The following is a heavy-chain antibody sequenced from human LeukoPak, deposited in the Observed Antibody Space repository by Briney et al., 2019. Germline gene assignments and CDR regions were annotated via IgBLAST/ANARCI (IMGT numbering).Heavy chain of an antibody. V-gene: IGHV3-23*01. CDR1: GFTFSTYG. J-gene: IGHJ4*02. CDR3: ATRDNKHLHYFDH. CDR2: ISDSGGST. D-gene: IGHD1-1*01. Sequence: GGSLRLSCAASGFTFSTYGMSWVRQAPGKGLEWASVISDSGGSTNYADSVKGRFTISRDNSKNTLYLQMNSLRAEDTAVYYCATRDNKHLHYFDHWGQGTLVTVSS.